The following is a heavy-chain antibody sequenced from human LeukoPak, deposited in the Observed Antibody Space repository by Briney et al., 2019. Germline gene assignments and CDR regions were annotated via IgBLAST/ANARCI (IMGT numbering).Heavy chain of an antibody. Sequence: SETLSLTCSVSGSSISSSNYYWGWIRQPPGKGLEWIGSIYYSGRTYYNPSLKSRVTISVDTSKKQFSLKLSSVTAADTAVYYCARHPYQLLWLSWFDPWGQGTLVTVSS. V-gene: IGHV4-39*01. D-gene: IGHD2-2*01. J-gene: IGHJ5*02. CDR3: ARHPYQLLWLSWFDP. CDR2: IYYSGRT. CDR1: GSSISSSNYY.